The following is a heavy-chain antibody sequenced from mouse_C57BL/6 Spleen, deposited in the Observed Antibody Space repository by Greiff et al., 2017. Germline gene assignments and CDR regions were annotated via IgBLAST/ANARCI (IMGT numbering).Heavy chain of an antibody. D-gene: IGHD4-1*01. Sequence: EVQLVESGGGLVKPGGSLKLPCAASGFTFSDYGMHWVRQAPEKGLEWVAYISSGSSTIYYADTVKGRFTISRDNAKNTLFLQMTSLRSEDTSMYYCAELAHWGQGTLVTVSA. CDR3: AELAH. CDR1: GFTFSDYG. CDR2: ISSGSSTI. J-gene: IGHJ3*01. V-gene: IGHV5-17*01.